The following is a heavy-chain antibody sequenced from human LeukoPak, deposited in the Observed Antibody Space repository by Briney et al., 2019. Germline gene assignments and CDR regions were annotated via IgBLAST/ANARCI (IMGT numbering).Heavy chain of an antibody. J-gene: IGHJ6*02. D-gene: IGHD3-10*01. CDR2: ISAYNGNT. V-gene: IGHV1-18*01. CDR1: GYTFTSYG. CDR3: ARDRPLWFGELDEYYYYYGMDV. Sequence: ASVKVSCKASGYTFTSYGIGWVRQAPGQGLEWMGWISAYNGNTNYAQKLKGRVTMNTDTSTSTAYMELRSMRSDDTAVYYCARDRPLWFGELDEYYYYYGMDVWGQGTTVTVSS.